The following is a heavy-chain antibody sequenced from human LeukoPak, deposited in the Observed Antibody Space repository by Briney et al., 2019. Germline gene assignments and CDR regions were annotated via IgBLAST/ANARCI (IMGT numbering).Heavy chain of an antibody. CDR2: ISDYP. D-gene: IGHD3-16*01. Sequence: TGGSLRLSCAASGFTFSSSWMTWVRQAPGKGLEWVSTISDYPHYADSVRGRFTISRDNSRKTVFLQMNSLTPEDAATYYCTKDSQGSYDGFWYGTYGMDVWGQGTTVTVSS. J-gene: IGHJ6*02. CDR1: GFTFSSSW. V-gene: IGHV3-23*05. CDR3: TKDSQGSYDGFWYGTYGMDV.